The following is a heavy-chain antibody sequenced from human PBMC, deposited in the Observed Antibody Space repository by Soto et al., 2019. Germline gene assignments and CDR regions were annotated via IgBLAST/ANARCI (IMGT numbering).Heavy chain of an antibody. D-gene: IGHD2-21*01. CDR3: ARASGILWWRDAFDI. V-gene: IGHV1-3*05. Sequence: QVQLVQSGAEEKKPGASVKVSCKASGYTFTSYAMHWVRQAPGQRLEWMGWINAGNGNTKYSQKFQGRVTITRDTSASTAYMALSSLRSEDTAVYYCARASGILWWRDAFDIWGQGTMVTVSS. J-gene: IGHJ3*02. CDR1: GYTFTSYA. CDR2: INAGNGNT.